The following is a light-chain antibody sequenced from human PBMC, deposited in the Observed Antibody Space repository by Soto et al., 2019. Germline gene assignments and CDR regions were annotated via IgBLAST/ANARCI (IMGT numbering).Light chain of an antibody. V-gene: IGKV3D-20*02. Sequence: EIVLTQSPGTLSLSPGERATLSCRASQSVSSSYLAWYQQKPGQAPRLLIYGASSRATGIPDRSSGSGSGTDFTLTISSLEPEDFAVYYCQQRSNWPPEVTFGGGTKVDIK. CDR3: QQRSNWPPEVT. J-gene: IGKJ4*01. CDR2: GAS. CDR1: QSVSSSY.